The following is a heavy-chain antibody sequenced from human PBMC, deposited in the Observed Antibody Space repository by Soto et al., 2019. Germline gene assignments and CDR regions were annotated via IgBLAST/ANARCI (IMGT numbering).Heavy chain of an antibody. CDR3: ARQGWGSPYYYGVDV. V-gene: IGHV5-51*01. D-gene: IGHD3-16*01. Sequence: GESLKISCKGSGYSFPNYWINWVRQTPGKGLEWMGIVYPGDSKTRYSPSFQGQVTISVDKSISTAYLQWNSLTASDTAMYYCARQGWGSPYYYGVDVWGQGTTVTVSS. CDR1: GYSFPNYW. CDR2: VYPGDSKT. J-gene: IGHJ6*02.